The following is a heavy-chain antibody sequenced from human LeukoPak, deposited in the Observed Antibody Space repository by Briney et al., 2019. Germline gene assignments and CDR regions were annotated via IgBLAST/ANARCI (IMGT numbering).Heavy chain of an antibody. V-gene: IGHV1-69*04. CDR2: IIPILGIA. Sequence: GASVTVSCKASGGTFISYAISWVRQAPGQGLEWMGRIIPILGIANYAQKFQGRVTITADKSTSTAYMELSSLRSEDTAVYYCARGLRAFDIWGQGTMVTVSS. CDR1: GGTFISYA. CDR3: ARGLRAFDI. J-gene: IGHJ3*02.